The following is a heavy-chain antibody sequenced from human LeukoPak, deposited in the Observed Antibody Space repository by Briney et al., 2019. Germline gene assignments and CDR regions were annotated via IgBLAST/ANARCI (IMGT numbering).Heavy chain of an antibody. Sequence: GGSLRLSCAASGFTFSSYSMNRVRQAPGKGLEWDSSISSSSSYIYYADSVKGRFTISRDNAKNSLYLQMNSLRAEDTAVYYCARDSDWDDAFDIWGQGTMVTVSS. CDR2: ISSSSSYI. D-gene: IGHD3-9*01. CDR1: GFTFSSYS. CDR3: ARDSDWDDAFDI. J-gene: IGHJ3*02. V-gene: IGHV3-21*01.